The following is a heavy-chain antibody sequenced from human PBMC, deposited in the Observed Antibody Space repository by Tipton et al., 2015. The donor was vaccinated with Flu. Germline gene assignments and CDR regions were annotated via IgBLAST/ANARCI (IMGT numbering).Heavy chain of an antibody. CDR2: INQSGNT. CDR1: GGTFSDHY. Sequence: TLSLTCAVYGGTFSDHYWTWIRQRPGEGLEWIGEINQSGNTDSAPSLKSRVTISVDTSTNQVSLILRSVTAADTAMYYCARFPDYSYGLDVWGRGTAVTASS. D-gene: IGHD1-14*01. J-gene: IGHJ6*02. CDR3: ARFPDYSYGLDV. V-gene: IGHV4-34*01.